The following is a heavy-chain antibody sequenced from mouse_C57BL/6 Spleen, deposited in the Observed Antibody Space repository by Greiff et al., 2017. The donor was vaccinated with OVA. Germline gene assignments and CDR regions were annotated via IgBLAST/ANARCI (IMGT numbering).Heavy chain of an antibody. CDR1: GYTFTDYY. CDR3: ARSSYGYDSYYFDY. J-gene: IGHJ2*01. Sequence: VHLVESGAELVRPGASVKLSCKASGYTFTDYYINWVKQRPGQGLEWIARIYPGSGNTYYNEKFKGKATLTAEKSSSTAYMQLSSLTSEDSAVYFCARSSYGYDSYYFDYWGQGTTLTVSS. CDR2: IYPGSGNT. V-gene: IGHV1-76*01. D-gene: IGHD2-2*01.